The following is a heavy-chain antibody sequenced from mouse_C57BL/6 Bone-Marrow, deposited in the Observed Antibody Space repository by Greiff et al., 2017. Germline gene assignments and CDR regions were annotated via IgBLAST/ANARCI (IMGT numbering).Heavy chain of an antibody. V-gene: IGHV1-82*01. CDR3: ARDPYYIIYFDD. Sequence: QVQLQQSGPELVKPGASVKISCKASGYAFRSSWMNWVKQRPGTGLEWIGRIYPGGGDNNYNGKFKGKATRTAAKSSSTAYMQLRSLTSEDSAVYFCARDPYYIIYFDDWGQGTTLTVSS. J-gene: IGHJ2*01. CDR2: IYPGGGDN. CDR1: GYAFRSSW. D-gene: IGHD2-12*01.